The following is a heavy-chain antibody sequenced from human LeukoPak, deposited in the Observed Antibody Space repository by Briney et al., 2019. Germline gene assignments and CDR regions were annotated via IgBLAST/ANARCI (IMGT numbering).Heavy chain of an antibody. CDR1: GFTFSSYG. J-gene: IGHJ4*02. Sequence: GGSLRLSCAASGFTFSSYGMHWVRQAPGKGLEWVAVISYDGSNKYYADSVKGRFTISRDNSKNTLYLRMNSLRAEDTAVYYCAKDKGSSGWYLDYWGQGTLVTVSS. D-gene: IGHD6-19*01. CDR3: AKDKGSSGWYLDY. V-gene: IGHV3-30*18. CDR2: ISYDGSNK.